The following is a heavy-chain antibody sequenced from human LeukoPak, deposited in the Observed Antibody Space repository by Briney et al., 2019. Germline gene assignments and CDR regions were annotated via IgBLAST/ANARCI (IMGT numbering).Heavy chain of an antibody. CDR1: GFTFSSYS. CDR2: IGSSSSTI. CDR3: ARRNNGVVPAGIGYYFDY. V-gene: IGHV3-48*02. Sequence: PGGSLRLSCAASGFTFSSYSMNWVRQAPGKGLEWVSYIGSSSSTIYYADSVKSRFTISRDNAKNSLYLQMNSLREEDTVVYYCARRNNGVVPAGIGYYFDYWGRGTLVTVSS. D-gene: IGHD2-2*01. J-gene: IGHJ4*02.